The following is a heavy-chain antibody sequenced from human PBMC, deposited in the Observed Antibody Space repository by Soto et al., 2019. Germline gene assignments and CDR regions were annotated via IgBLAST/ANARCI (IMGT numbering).Heavy chain of an antibody. V-gene: IGHV4-34*01. CDR3: ARGRRTAVTIDY. Sequence: QVQLQQWGAGLLKPSETLSLTCAVYGGSFSGYYWSWIRQPPGKGLEWIGEINHSGSTNYNPSLKSRVTTSVDTSKNQFSLKLNSVTAADTAVYYCARGRRTAVTIDYWGQGTLVTVSS. D-gene: IGHD4-17*01. CDR2: INHSGST. J-gene: IGHJ4*02. CDR1: GGSFSGYY.